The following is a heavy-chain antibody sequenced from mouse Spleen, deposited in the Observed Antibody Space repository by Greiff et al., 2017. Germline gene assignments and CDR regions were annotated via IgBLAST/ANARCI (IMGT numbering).Heavy chain of an antibody. V-gene: IGHV1-52*01. CDR2: IDPSDSET. CDR3: ARGDRYDVGY. D-gene: IGHD2-14*01. Sequence: QVQLQQPGAELVRPGSSVKLSCKASGYTFTSYWMHWVKQRPIQGLEWIGNIDPSDSETHYNQKFKDKATLTVDKSSSTAYMQLSSLTSEDSAVYYCARGDRYDVGYWGQGTTLTVSS. J-gene: IGHJ2*01. CDR1: GYTFTSYW.